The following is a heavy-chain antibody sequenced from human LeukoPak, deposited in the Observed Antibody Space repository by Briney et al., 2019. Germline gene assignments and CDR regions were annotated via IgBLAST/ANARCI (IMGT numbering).Heavy chain of an antibody. CDR3: ARESYCSGGSCYSGRAFDI. CDR1: RFTFSSYW. J-gene: IGHJ3*02. Sequence: GGSLRLSCAASRFTFSSYWMHWVRQAPGKGLVWVSRLNTDGSRTSYADSVKGRFTISRDNAKNMLYLQMNSLRAEDTAVYYCARESYCSGGSCYSGRAFDIWGQGTMVTVSS. CDR2: LNTDGSRT. V-gene: IGHV3-74*01. D-gene: IGHD2-15*01.